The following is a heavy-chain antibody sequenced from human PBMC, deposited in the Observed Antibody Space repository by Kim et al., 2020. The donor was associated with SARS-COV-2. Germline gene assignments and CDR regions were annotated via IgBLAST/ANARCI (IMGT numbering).Heavy chain of an antibody. V-gene: IGHV3-48*03. CDR2: ISSSGSTI. CDR1: GFTFSSYE. CDR3: ARDGGGSYFLAWGGGFLDY. D-gene: IGHD1-26*01. J-gene: IGHJ4*02. Sequence: GGSLRLSCAASGFTFSSYEMNWVRQAPGKGLEWVSYISSSGSTIYYADSVKGRFTISRDNAKNSLYLQMNSLRAEDTAVYYCARDGGGSYFLAWGGGFLDYWGQGTLVTVSS.